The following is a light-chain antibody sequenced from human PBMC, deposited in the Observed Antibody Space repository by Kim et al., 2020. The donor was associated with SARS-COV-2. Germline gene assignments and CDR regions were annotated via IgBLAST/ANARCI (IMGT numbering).Light chain of an antibody. Sequence: RVIRSCSGSRSNIGSNTLSCYKHHPGTTPNRLIYGNSQRPSGVPDRFSGSKSATSASLAISGLQSEDEGDYYCATWDDSLNAWVFGGGTQLTVL. CDR2: GNS. V-gene: IGLV1-44*01. J-gene: IGLJ3*02. CDR3: ATWDDSLNAWV. CDR1: RSNIGSNT.